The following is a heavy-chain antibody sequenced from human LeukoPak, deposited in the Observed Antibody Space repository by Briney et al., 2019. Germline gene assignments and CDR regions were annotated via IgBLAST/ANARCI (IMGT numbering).Heavy chain of an antibody. CDR2: INPNSGGT. D-gene: IGHD3-10*01. J-gene: IGHJ4*02. V-gene: IGHV1-2*04. Sequence: ASVKVSCKASGYTFTGYYMHWARQAPGQGLEWMGWINPNSGGTNYAQKFQGWVTMTRDTSISTAYMELSRLRSDDTAVYYCARASEVLLWFGESRDYFDYWGQGTLVTVSS. CDR3: ARASEVLLWFGESRDYFDY. CDR1: GYTFTGYY.